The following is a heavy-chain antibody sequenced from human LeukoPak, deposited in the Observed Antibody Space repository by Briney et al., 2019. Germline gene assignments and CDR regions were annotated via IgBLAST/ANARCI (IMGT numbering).Heavy chain of an antibody. CDR3: ARNGYDWEGYFDY. D-gene: IGHD5-12*01. CDR1: RGSIRGYF. CDR2: INDIGST. J-gene: IGHJ4*02. V-gene: IGHV4-59*01. Sequence: SETLSLTCTVSRGSIRGYFWSWIRQPPGKGLEWIGYINDIGSTNYSPSLKSRVTISLDTSKNQFSLKLRSVTAADTAVYYCARNGYDWEGYFDYWGQGTLVTVSS.